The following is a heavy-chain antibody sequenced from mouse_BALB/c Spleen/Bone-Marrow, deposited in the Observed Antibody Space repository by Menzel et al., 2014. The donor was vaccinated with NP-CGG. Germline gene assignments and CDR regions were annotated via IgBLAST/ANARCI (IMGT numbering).Heavy chain of an antibody. J-gene: IGHJ4*01. CDR2: IDPANGNT. D-gene: IGHD1-1*01. CDR1: GFNIKDTY. Sequence: EVKVVESGAELVKPGASVKLSCTASGFNIKDTYVHWVKQRPEQGLEWIGRIDPANGNTKYDPKFQGEATITADTSSNTAYVQLSSLTSEDTAVYYCARRSKRYGSNYNYAMEYWGQGASVTVSS. CDR3: ARRSKRYGSNYNYAMEY. V-gene: IGHV14-3*02.